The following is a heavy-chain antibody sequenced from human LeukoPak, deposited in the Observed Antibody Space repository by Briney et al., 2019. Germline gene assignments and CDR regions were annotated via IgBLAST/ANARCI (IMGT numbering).Heavy chain of an antibody. CDR3: ARASLTGDVIRVRAFDF. CDR1: GFTVSSSY. CDR2: ISSGDNT. Sequence: PGGSLRLSCAASGFTVSSSYMSWVRQAPGKGLEWVSLISSGDNTYYADSVKGRFTISSDKSKNTLCLQMNSLRAEDTAVYYCARASLTGDVIRVRAFDFWGQGTMVTVSS. J-gene: IGHJ3*01. D-gene: IGHD3-9*01. V-gene: IGHV3-53*01.